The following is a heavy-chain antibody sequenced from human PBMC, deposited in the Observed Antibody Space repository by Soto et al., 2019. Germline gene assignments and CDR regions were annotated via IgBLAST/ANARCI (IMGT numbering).Heavy chain of an antibody. J-gene: IGHJ4*02. D-gene: IGHD2-8*02. V-gene: IGHV1-18*01. Sequence: GSVNVSCKASGYTFTSYGFSCVRQAPGQGLEWVGWISAKSGDTNSAKTLQGRVTLTTGTSTGTAYVDLTSLRSDDTAVYYCASDFRRSCTGRNCVYSESWGK. CDR1: GYTFTSYG. CDR3: ASDFRRSCTGRNCVYSES. CDR2: ISAKSGDT.